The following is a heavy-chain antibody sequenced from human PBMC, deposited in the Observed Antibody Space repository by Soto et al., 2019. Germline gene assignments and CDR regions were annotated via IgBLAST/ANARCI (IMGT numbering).Heavy chain of an antibody. D-gene: IGHD2-15*01. V-gene: IGHV3-30*18. CDR1: GFTFSSYG. CDR3: AKVGTGYCSGGSCNGMDV. CDR2: ISYDGSNK. Sequence: QVQLVESGGGVVQPGRSLRLSCAASGFTFSSYGMHWVRQAPGKGLEWVAVISYDGSNKYYADSVKGRFTISRDNSKNTLYVQMNSLRAEDTAVYYCAKVGTGYCSGGSCNGMDVWGQGTTVTVSS. J-gene: IGHJ6*02.